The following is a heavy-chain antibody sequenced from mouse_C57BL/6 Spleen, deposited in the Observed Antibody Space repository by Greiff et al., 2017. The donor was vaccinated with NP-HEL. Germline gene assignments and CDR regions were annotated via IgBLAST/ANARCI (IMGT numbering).Heavy chain of an antibody. CDR1: GFNIKDYY. J-gene: IGHJ1*03. Sequence: EVQLQQSGAELVKPGASVKLSCTASGFNIKDYYMHWVKQRTEQGLEWIGRIDPEDGETKYAAKYQGKATITADTSSNTAYLQPTSLTSGHTAVYYCASDVSGYVGYFDVWGTGTTVTVAS. V-gene: IGHV14-2*01. CDR3: ASDVSGYVGYFDV. D-gene: IGHD3-2*02. CDR2: IDPEDGET.